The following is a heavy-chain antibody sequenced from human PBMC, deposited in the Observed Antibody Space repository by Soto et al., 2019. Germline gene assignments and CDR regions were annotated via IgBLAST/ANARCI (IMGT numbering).Heavy chain of an antibody. D-gene: IGHD6-19*01. CDR1: GDSVSSHYY. CDR2: VFHTGTT. CDR3: ARSAGWYAVHS. Sequence: QVQLQESGPGLVKPSGTLSLTCTVSGDSVSSHYYWCWVRQPPGKGLEWIGEVFHTGTTSYNPSLRSRVTISMDKSINQFSLDLSSVTAADTAVYYCARSAGWYAVHSWGPGPLVIVSS. J-gene: IGHJ4*02. V-gene: IGHV4-4*02.